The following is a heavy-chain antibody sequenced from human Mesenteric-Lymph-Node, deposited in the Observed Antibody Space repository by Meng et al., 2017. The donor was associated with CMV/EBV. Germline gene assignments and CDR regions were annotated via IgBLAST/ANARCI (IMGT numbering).Heavy chain of an antibody. CDR3: AKVTYYYDSSGYYHFDY. V-gene: IGHV3-48*04. CDR2: IRGSSTTI. Sequence: GESLKISCVASGFTFSSYTMNWVRQAPGRGLEWVSYIRGSSTTIYYANSVNGRFTISRDNAKNSLYLQMNSLRVEDTAVYYCAKVTYYYDSSGYYHFDYWGQGTLVTVSS. D-gene: IGHD3-22*01. J-gene: IGHJ4*02. CDR1: GFTFSSYT.